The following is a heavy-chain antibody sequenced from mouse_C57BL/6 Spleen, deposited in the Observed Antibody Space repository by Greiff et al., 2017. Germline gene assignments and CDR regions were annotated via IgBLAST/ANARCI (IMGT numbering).Heavy chain of an antibody. Sequence: EVHLVESGGGLVKPGGSLKLSCAASGFTFSSYAMSWVRQTPEKRLEWVATISAGGSYTYYPDNVKGRFTISRDNAKNNLYLQMSHLKSEDTAMYYCARDSSYFDYWGQGTTLTVSS. D-gene: IGHD1-1*01. CDR3: ARDSSYFDY. CDR2: ISAGGSYT. CDR1: GFTFSSYA. J-gene: IGHJ2*01. V-gene: IGHV5-4*01.